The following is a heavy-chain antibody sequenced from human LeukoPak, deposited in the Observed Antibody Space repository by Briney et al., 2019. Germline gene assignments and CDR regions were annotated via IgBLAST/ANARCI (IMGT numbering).Heavy chain of an antibody. V-gene: IGHV3-48*01. D-gene: IGHD6-13*01. CDR1: GFTFSSYS. J-gene: IGHJ6*03. CDR3: ARDAVEGIVAAAGNIYYYCYMDV. Sequence: GGSLRLSCAASGFTFSSYSMNWVRQAPGKGLEWVSYTSSSSSTIYYADSVKGRFTISRDNAKNSLYLQMNSLRAEDTAVYYCARDAVEGIVAAAGNIYYYCYMDVWGKGTTVTVSS. CDR2: TSSSSSTI.